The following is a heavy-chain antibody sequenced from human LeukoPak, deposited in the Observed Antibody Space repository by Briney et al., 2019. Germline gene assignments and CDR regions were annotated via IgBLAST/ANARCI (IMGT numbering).Heavy chain of an antibody. CDR1: GFTFSSYS. J-gene: IGHJ3*02. V-gene: IGHV3-48*02. D-gene: IGHD4-17*01. CDR3: ARDRGYGDYVGAFDI. Sequence: GGSLRLSCAASGFTFSSYSMNWVRQAPGRGLEWVSHINSSSSTIYYADPVKGRFTIYRDNAKNSLYLQMNSLRDEDTAVYYCARDRGYGDYVGAFDIWGQGTMVTVSS. CDR2: INSSSSTI.